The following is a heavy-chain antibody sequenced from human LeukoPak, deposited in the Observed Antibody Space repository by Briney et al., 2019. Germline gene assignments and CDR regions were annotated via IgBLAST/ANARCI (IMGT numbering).Heavy chain of an antibody. V-gene: IGHV1-18*01. D-gene: IGHD6-13*01. CDR2: ISAYNGNT. CDR1: GGTFSSYA. J-gene: IGHJ3*02. Sequence: ASVKVSCKASGGTFSSYAISWVRQAPGQGLEWMGWISAYNGNTNYAQKLQGRVTMTTDTSTSTAYMELRSLRSDDTAVYYCAREGWYSSSWPDAFDIWGQGTMVTVSS. CDR3: AREGWYSSSWPDAFDI.